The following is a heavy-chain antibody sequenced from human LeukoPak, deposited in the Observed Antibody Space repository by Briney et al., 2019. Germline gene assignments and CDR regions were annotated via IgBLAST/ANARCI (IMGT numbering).Heavy chain of an antibody. D-gene: IGHD4-17*01. V-gene: IGHV3-23*01. CDR2: ISGSGGTT. CDR3: ARMIRDYGDSNWFDP. CDR1: GFTFSSYA. J-gene: IGHJ5*02. Sequence: PGGSLRLSCAASGFTFSSYAMSWVRQAPGKGVEWVSAISGSGGTTYYANSVKGRFTFSRDNSNNTLYLQMNSLRAEDTAIYYCARMIRDYGDSNWFDPWGQGTLVTVSS.